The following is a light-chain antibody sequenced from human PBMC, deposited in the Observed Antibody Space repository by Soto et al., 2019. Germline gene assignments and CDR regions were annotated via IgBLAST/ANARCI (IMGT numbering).Light chain of an antibody. J-gene: IGKJ1*01. V-gene: IGKV3-15*01. CDR2: ATS. CDR1: QSVSNS. CDR3: HQYYDWPPWT. Sequence: ETLLTQSPATLSMSPGETATLSCRASQSVSNSLAWYRQRPGQPPSLLIYATSTRATGVPARFTGSGSGTEFTLTIGSLQSEDFAVYYCHQYYDWPPWTFGQGTKVDIK.